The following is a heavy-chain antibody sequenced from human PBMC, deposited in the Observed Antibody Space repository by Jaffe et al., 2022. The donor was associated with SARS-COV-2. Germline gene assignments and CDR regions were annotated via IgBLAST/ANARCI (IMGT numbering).Heavy chain of an antibody. CDR2: ISGSGGST. Sequence: EVQLLESGGGLVQPGGSLRLSCAASGFTFSSYAMSWVRQAPGKGLEWVSAISGSGGSTYYADSVKGRFTISRDNSKNTLYLQMNSLRAEDTAVYYCAKDSYDSSGYYFPYYYYGMDVWGQGTTVTVSS. CDR1: GFTFSSYA. D-gene: IGHD3-22*01. V-gene: IGHV3-23*01. CDR3: AKDSYDSSGYYFPYYYYGMDV. J-gene: IGHJ6*02.